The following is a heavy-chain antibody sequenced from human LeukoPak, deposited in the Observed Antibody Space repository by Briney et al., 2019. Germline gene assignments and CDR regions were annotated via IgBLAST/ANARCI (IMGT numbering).Heavy chain of an antibody. V-gene: IGHV4-59*01. CDR3: ARAPGIAVAGTLYYGMDV. J-gene: IGHJ6*04. D-gene: IGHD6-19*01. CDR1: GGSISSYY. CDR2: IHYSGST. Sequence: SETLSLTCTVSGGSISSYYWSWIRQPPGKGLEWIGSIHYSGSTNYNPSLKSRVTISVDTSKNQFSLKLSSVTAADTAVYYCARAPGIAVAGTLYYGMDVWGKGTTVTVSS.